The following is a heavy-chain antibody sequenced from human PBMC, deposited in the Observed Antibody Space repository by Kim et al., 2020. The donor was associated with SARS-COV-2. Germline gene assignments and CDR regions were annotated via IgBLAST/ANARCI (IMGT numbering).Heavy chain of an antibody. J-gene: IGHJ4*02. CDR3: ARAEWLV. CDR2: INHSGNT. CDR1: GGSFSGYY. V-gene: IGHV4-34*01. Sequence: SETLSLTCGVYGGSFSGYYWSWIRQPPGKGLEWIGEINHSGNTNYNPSLKSRVTISVDTSKNQFSLKLNSVTAADTAVYYCARAEWLVWSQGTLVTVSS. D-gene: IGHD6-19*01.